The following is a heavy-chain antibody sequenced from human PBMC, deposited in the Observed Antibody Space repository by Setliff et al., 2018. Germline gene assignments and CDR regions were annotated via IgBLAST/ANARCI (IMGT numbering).Heavy chain of an antibody. J-gene: IGHJ4*02. CDR1: GGSFTNYY. Sequence: ETLSLTCTVYGGSFTNYYWGWIRQSPGKGLEWVGRIKSKTDGGTTDYAAPVKGRFTISRDDSKNMLYLQMNGLKTEDTALYYCTTYYDILTGYHWIDHWGQGTLVTVSS. CDR2: IKSKTDGGTT. CDR3: TTYYDILTGYHWIDH. V-gene: IGHV3-15*07. D-gene: IGHD3-9*01.